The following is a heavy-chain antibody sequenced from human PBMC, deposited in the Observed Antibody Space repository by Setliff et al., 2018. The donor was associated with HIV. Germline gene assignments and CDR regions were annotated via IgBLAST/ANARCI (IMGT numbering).Heavy chain of an antibody. Sequence: GESLKISCKDSGYSFPNDWIGRVRQMPGKGLEGVAIIFHGDSETRYSPCVEGQVTISADRSINTVYLQWSSLRASDTAIYYCTRHPLRPGIAGYFYFVDVWGTGTTVTVSS. V-gene: IGHV5-51*01. CDR3: TRHPLRPGIAGYFYFVDV. J-gene: IGHJ6*03. D-gene: IGHD3-9*01. CDR2: IFHGDSET. CDR1: GYSFPNDW.